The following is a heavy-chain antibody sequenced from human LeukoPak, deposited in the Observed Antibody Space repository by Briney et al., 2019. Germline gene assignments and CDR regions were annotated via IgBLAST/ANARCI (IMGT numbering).Heavy chain of an antibody. J-gene: IGHJ3*02. V-gene: IGHV3-23*01. CDR3: AKLPRIASDT. CDR2: ISADSATT. CDR1: GFTFSNYW. Sequence: GGSLRLSCAASGFTFSNYWMHWVRQAQGKGLEWVSVISADSATTFYADSVKGRFTISRDNSKNTLYLQMNSLRAEDTAVYYCAKLPRIASDTWGQGTMVTVSS.